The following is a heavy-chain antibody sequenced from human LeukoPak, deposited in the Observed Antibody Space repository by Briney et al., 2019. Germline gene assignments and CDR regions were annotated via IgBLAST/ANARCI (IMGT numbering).Heavy chain of an antibody. CDR2: IKQYGSEK. Sequence: WXXXXRQAXGKXXEWVANIKQYGSEKYYVDSVKGRFTISRDNAKNSLYLQMNSLRAEDTAVYYCASDSIAVAGDYWGQGTLVTVSS. CDR1: W. CDR3: ASDSIAVAGDY. V-gene: IGHV3-7*03. J-gene: IGHJ4*02. D-gene: IGHD6-19*01.